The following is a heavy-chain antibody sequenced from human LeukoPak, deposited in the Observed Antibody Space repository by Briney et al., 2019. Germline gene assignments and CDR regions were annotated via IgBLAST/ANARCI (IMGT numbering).Heavy chain of an antibody. Sequence: GGSLRLSCAASGFTFSSYAMSWVRQAPGKGLEWVSAISGSGGSTYYADSVKGRFTISRDNPKNTLYLQMNSLRAEDTAVYYCAKDPLYGDPQYYYYGMDVWGQGTTVTVSS. CDR1: GFTFSSYA. D-gene: IGHD4-17*01. CDR3: AKDPLYGDPQYYYYGMDV. V-gene: IGHV3-23*01. CDR2: ISGSGGST. J-gene: IGHJ6*02.